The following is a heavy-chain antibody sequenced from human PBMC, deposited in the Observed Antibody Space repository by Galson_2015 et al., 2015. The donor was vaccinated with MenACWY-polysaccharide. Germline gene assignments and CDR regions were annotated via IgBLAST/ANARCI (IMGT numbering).Heavy chain of an antibody. Sequence: SLRLSCAASGFKFSNYWMTWVRQAPGKGLEWVANIKKDGSEKHYVDSVRGRFTISRDNVLYLQMNSLRAEDTAVYFCARGHYGMDVWGQGTTVTVSS. CDR2: IKKDGSEK. CDR3: ARGHYGMDV. V-gene: IGHV3-7*01. CDR1: GFKFSNYW. J-gene: IGHJ6*02.